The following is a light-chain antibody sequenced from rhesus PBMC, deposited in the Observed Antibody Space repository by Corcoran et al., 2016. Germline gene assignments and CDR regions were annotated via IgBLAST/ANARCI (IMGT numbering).Light chain of an antibody. CDR1: QGISTY. CDR2: AAS. J-gene: IGKJ4*01. Sequence: DIQMTQSPSSLSASAGDRVTITCRASQGISTYLNWYQQKPGKAPKRLIYAASRLESGVPSRVSGSGSGTEFTLTISSLQPEDFATYSCLQYNSNPLTFGGGTKVEIK. CDR3: LQYNSNPLT. V-gene: IGKV1-43*01.